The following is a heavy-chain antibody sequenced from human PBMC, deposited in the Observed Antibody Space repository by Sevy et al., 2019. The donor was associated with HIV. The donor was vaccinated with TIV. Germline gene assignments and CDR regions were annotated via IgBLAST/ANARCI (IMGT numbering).Heavy chain of an antibody. CDR1: GITFNRYS. CDR2: ISFDETNK. J-gene: IGHJ1*01. D-gene: IGHD1-1*01. Sequence: GGSLRLSCAASGITFNRYSMHWVRQAPGQGLEWVATISFDETNKHYPDSVKGVLTISEDNFQNSLFLEMDSLRPEDTAVYYCALERLSSDVAEYFQNWGQGTLVTVSS. CDR3: ALERLSSDVAEYFQN. V-gene: IGHV3-30*04.